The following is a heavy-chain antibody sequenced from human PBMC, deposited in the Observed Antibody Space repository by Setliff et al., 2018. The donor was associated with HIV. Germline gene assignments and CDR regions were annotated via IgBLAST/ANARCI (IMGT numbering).Heavy chain of an antibody. D-gene: IGHD3-10*01. Sequence: SETLSLTCAVSSYSISSGYYGGWIRQPPGKGLEWIGNIYHSGSTYYNPSLKSRVTISVDTSKNQFSLKLSSVTAADTAVYYCARVQVSGTYPIAYWGQGTLVTVSS. J-gene: IGHJ4*02. CDR1: SYSISSGYY. V-gene: IGHV4-38-2*01. CDR2: IYHSGST. CDR3: ARVQVSGTYPIAY.